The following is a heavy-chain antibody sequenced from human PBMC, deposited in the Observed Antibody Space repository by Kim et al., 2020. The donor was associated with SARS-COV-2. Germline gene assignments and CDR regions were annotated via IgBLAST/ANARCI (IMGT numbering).Heavy chain of an antibody. CDR2: ISYDGSNK. J-gene: IGHJ4*02. CDR3: VRDAYGIERATGY. Sequence: GGSLRLSCAASGFSFFYYAMHWVRQAPGKGLEWVAVISYDGSNKYYADSVKGRFTISRDNSKNTLYLQMNSLRPEDTAMYYCVRDAYGIERATGYWGQGTRVTVSS. D-gene: IGHD1-26*01. V-gene: IGHV3-30*04. CDR1: GFSFFYYA.